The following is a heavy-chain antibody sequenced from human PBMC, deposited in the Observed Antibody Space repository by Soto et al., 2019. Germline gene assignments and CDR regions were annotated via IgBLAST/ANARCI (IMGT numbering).Heavy chain of an antibody. J-gene: IGHJ5*02. CDR2: IYYSGST. CDR1: GGSISSSSYY. Sequence: QLQLQESGPGLVKPSETLSLTCTVSGGSISSSSYYWGWIRQPPGKGLEWIGSIYYSGSTYYNPSLKSRVTISVDTSKNQFSLKLSSVTAADTAVYYCARRLEIVVPAAIGFDPWGQGTLVTVSS. V-gene: IGHV4-39*01. CDR3: ARRLEIVVPAAIGFDP. D-gene: IGHD2-2*01.